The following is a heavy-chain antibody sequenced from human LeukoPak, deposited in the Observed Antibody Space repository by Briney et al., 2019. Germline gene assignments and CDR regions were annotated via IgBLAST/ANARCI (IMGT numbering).Heavy chain of an antibody. CDR1: GYTFTSNH. V-gene: IGHV1-46*01. Sequence: GASVKISCKASGYTFTSNHIHCVRQAPGQGLEWMGVINPSGDSTSYAQKFQGRVTMTRDTSTSTVYMELSGLRSEDTAIYYCAKLAASETGEGSWGQGTLVTVSS. D-gene: IGHD6-13*01. J-gene: IGHJ5*02. CDR3: AKLAASETGEGS. CDR2: INPSGDST.